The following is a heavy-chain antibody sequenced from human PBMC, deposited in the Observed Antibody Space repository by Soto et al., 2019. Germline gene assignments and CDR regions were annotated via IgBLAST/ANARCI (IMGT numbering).Heavy chain of an antibody. CDR3: ARVRRRDGYNPFDY. J-gene: IGHJ4*02. CDR1: GGTFSSYA. V-gene: IGHV1-69*01. Sequence: QVQLVQSGAEVQKPGSSVKVSCKASGGTFSSYAISWVRQAPGQGLEWMGGIIPIFGTANYAQKFQGRVTITADESTSTAYMELSSLRSEDTAVYYCARVRRRDGYNPFDYWGQGTLVTVSS. CDR2: IIPIFGTA. D-gene: IGHD5-12*01.